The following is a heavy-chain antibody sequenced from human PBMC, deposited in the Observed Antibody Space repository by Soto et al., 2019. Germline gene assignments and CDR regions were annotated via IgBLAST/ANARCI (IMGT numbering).Heavy chain of an antibody. CDR2: ITDSGTAT. CDR3: AKGLINGRWYAED. V-gene: IGHV3-23*01. D-gene: IGHD6-13*01. Sequence: EVHLLESGGGLVHPGESLRLSCGASGFTFSNCVMTWVRQAPGKGLEWVSCITDSGTATYYADSVRGRFTISRDNSKHTMYLQMNNLRAEDTGVYYCAKGLINGRWYAEDWGQGTLVTVSS. J-gene: IGHJ4*02. CDR1: GFTFSNCV.